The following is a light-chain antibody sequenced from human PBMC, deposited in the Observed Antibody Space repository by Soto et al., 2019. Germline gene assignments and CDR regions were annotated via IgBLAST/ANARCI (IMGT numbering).Light chain of an antibody. Sequence: QPVLTQAPSASASLGASVKLTCTLSSGHSSYAIAWHQQQAEKGPRYLMKVNSDGSHSKGDGIPDRFSGSSSGAERYLTTSSLQSEDEADYYCQTWGTGIQVFGGGTKLTVL. J-gene: IGLJ2*01. CDR3: QTWGTGIQV. CDR2: VNSDGSH. CDR1: SGHSSYA. V-gene: IGLV4-69*01.